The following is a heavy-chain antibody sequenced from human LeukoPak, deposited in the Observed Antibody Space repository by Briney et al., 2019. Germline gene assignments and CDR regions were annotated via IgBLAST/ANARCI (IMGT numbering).Heavy chain of an antibody. Sequence: SETLSLTSAVSGYSISSGYYWGWIRQPPGKGLEWIGSIYHSGSTYYNPSLKSRVTISVDTSKNQFSLKLSSVTAADTAVYYCASPLYYYDSSGYFPHDAFDIWGQGTMVTVSS. V-gene: IGHV4-38-2*01. CDR2: IYHSGST. CDR1: GYSISSGYY. CDR3: ASPLYYYDSSGYFPHDAFDI. D-gene: IGHD3-22*01. J-gene: IGHJ3*02.